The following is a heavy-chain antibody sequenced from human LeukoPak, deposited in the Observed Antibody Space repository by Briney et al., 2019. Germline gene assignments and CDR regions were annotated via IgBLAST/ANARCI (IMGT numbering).Heavy chain of an antibody. D-gene: IGHD1-26*01. J-gene: IGHJ4*02. CDR1: GFTFSDYH. CDR2: ISGSGYAI. CDR3: ARLSGTYSRGGDY. V-gene: IGHV3-11*01. Sequence: PGGSLRLSCAAPGFTFSDYHISWIRQAPGKGLEWVSHISGSGYAIYHADSVKGRFTISRDNAKKSLYLQMNNLRADDTAVYYCARLSGTYSRGGDYWGQGTLVTVSS.